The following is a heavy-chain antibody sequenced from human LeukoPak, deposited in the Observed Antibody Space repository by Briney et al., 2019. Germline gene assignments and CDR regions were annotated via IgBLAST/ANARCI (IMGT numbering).Heavy chain of an antibody. CDR2: ISYDGSNK. D-gene: IGHD2-21*01. CDR3: ARASAFLILLSDLVY. Sequence: PGGSLRLSCAASGFTFSSYAMHWVRKAPGKGREGGAVISYDGSNKYYADSVKGRFTISRDNSKNTLYLQMNSLRAEDTAVYYCARASAFLILLSDLVYWGQGTLVTVSS. V-gene: IGHV3-30-3*01. J-gene: IGHJ4*02. CDR1: GFTFSSYA.